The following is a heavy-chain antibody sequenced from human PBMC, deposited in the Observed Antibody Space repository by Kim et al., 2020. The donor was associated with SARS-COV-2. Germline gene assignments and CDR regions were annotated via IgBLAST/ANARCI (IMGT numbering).Heavy chain of an antibody. CDR3: ARDAYCSSTSCSGVFDI. Sequence: GGSLRLSCAASGFAFSTHAMHWVRQAPGKGLEWVALIWYDGTITSYADSVKGRLTISRDKSKNTVHLQMNSLRAEDTAVYYCARDAYCSSTSCSGVFDIWGEGTMVTVSA. D-gene: IGHD2-2*01. CDR2: IWYDGTIT. J-gene: IGHJ3*02. V-gene: IGHV3-33*01. CDR1: GFAFSTHA.